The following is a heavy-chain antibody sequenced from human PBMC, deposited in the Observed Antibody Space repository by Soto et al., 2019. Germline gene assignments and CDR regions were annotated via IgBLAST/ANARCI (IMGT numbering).Heavy chain of an antibody. CDR3: ARVTYTYSYGYLVFYFDY. Sequence: VGSLRLSCAASGFTFISYWMHCFLQSPVKVLLWVSRINSDGSSTNYADSVKGRFTISRDNAKNTLFLQMNSLRAEDTAVYYCARVTYTYSYGYLVFYFDYWGQGTLVTVSS. J-gene: IGHJ4*02. D-gene: IGHD5-18*01. CDR2: INSDGSST. V-gene: IGHV3-74*01. CDR1: GFTFISYW.